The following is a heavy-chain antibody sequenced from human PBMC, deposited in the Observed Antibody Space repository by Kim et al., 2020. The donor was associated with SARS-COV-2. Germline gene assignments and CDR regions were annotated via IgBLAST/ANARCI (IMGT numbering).Heavy chain of an antibody. J-gene: IGHJ4*02. CDR3: AKSSGYYYPYFDY. CDR2: IYYSGST. CDR1: GGSISSSSYY. V-gene: IGHV4-39*01. Sequence: SETLSLTCTVSGGSISSSSYYWGWIRQPPGKGLEWIGSIYYSGSTYYNPSLKSRVTISVDTSKNQFSLKLSSVTAADTAVYYCAKSSGYYYPYFDYWGQG. D-gene: IGHD3-22*01.